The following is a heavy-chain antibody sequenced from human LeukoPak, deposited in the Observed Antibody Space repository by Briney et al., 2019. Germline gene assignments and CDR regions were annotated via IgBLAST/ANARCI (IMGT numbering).Heavy chain of an antibody. V-gene: IGHV2-26*01. CDR1: GFSLSNARMG. J-gene: IGHJ5*02. Sequence: SGPTLVNPTETLTLTCTVSGFSLSNARMGVSWIRQPPGKALEWLAHIFSNDEESYSTSLKSRLTISKDTSKSQVVLTMTNMDPVDTATYYCARIARDYDFWSGYENNWFDPWGQGTLVTVSS. CDR2: IFSNDEE. CDR3: ARIARDYDFWSGYENNWFDP. D-gene: IGHD3-3*01.